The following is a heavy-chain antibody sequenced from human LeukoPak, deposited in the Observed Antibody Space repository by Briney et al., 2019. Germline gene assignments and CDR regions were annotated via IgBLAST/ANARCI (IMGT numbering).Heavy chain of an antibody. CDR1: GFTFSSYA. CDR2: ISYDGSNK. D-gene: IGHD2-21*02. V-gene: IGHV3-30*01. Sequence: GGSLRLSCAASGFTFSSYAMHWVRQAPGKGLEWVAVISYDGSNKYYADSVKGRFTISRDKSKNTLYLQMNSLRAEDTAVYYCARDSVVTAILGAFDIWGQGTMVTVSS. CDR3: ARDSVVTAILGAFDI. J-gene: IGHJ3*02.